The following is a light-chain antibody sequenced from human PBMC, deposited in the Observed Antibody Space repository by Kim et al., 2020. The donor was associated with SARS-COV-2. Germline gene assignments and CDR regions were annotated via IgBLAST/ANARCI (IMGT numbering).Light chain of an antibody. CDR3: QQRGNWALT. J-gene: IGKJ1*01. CDR1: QSVGSS. CDR2: DAF. V-gene: IGKV3-11*01. Sequence: EIVLTQSPGTLSLSPGERATLSCRASQSVGSSFAWYQQKPDQAPRLLIYDAFTRATGIPARFSASGSGTDFTLTISSLEPEDFAIYYCQQRGNWALTFGQGTKVDIK.